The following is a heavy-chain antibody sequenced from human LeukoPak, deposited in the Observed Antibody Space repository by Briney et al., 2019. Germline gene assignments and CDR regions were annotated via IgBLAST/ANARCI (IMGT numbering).Heavy chain of an antibody. V-gene: IGHV1-69*04. Sequence: SVKVSCKVSGYTLTELSMHWVRQAPGQGLEWMGRIIPILGIANYAQKFQGRVTITADKSTSTAYMELSSLRSEDTAVYYCARAPIYDSSGYYSRRDYWGQGTLVTVSS. CDR1: GYTLTELS. D-gene: IGHD3-22*01. CDR3: ARAPIYDSSGYYSRRDY. CDR2: IIPILGIA. J-gene: IGHJ4*02.